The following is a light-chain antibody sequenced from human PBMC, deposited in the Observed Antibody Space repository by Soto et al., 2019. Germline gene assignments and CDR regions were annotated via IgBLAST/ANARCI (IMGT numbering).Light chain of an antibody. CDR2: GAF. CDR1: QSVRSSY. J-gene: IGKJ5*01. Sequence: IVLTESPGTLSLSPGERATLSCRASQSVRSSYLACYQQKPGQAPRLLIPGAFSRATGIPDRCSGSWAGTDFSLTISSLQPEDFAEYYCQQYVSAPITLGQGTQLEIK. V-gene: IGKV3-20*01. CDR3: QQYVSAPIT.